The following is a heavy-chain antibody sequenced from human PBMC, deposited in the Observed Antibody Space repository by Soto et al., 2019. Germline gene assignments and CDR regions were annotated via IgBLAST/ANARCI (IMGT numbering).Heavy chain of an antibody. Sequence: RRLSCEGFGFNFEDYAMHWIRQAPGKGLEWVSGINWNGGITGYADSVKGRFTVSRDNANNSLHLEMSSLKTEDTALYYCARGRGALTVVSNWFDPWGQGTLVTVSS. J-gene: IGHJ5*02. V-gene: IGHV3-9*01. CDR2: INWNGGIT. D-gene: IGHD2-15*01. CDR1: GFNFEDYA. CDR3: ARGRGALTVVSNWFDP.